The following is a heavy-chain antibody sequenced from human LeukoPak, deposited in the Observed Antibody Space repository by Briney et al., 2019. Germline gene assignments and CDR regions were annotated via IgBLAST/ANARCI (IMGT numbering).Heavy chain of an antibody. CDR2: ISSSSSYI. CDR1: GFTFSSYS. J-gene: IGHJ6*03. CDR3: ARVGVEFGEFTPYYFYYYMDV. D-gene: IGHD3-10*01. V-gene: IGHV3-21*01. Sequence: GGSLRLSCAASGFTFSSYSMNWVRQAPGKGLEWVSSISSSSSYIYYADSVKGRFTISRDNAKNSLYLQMNSLRAEDTAVYYCARVGVEFGEFTPYYFYYYMDVWGKGTTVTISS.